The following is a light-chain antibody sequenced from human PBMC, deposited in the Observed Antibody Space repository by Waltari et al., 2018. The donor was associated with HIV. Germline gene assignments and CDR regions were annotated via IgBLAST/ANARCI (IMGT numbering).Light chain of an antibody. CDR3: QQSYSTPWT. CDR1: QYIRSY. J-gene: IGKJ1*01. CDR2: AAS. Sequence: DIQMTQSPSSLSASVGARVTITCRASQYIRSYLNWYQQKPGKAPRLLIYAASTLQSGVPSRFSGSGSGTDFTLTISNLQPEDFATYYCQQSYSTPWTFGQGTKVEIK. V-gene: IGKV1-39*01.